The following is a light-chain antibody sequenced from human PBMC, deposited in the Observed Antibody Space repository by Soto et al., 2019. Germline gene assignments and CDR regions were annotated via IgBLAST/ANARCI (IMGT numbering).Light chain of an antibody. CDR2: DVT. J-gene: IGLJ3*02. Sequence: QSALTQPASVSGSPGQSVTISCSGSRSDVGAYNYVSWYQRHPGKAPKLMIYDVTNRPSGVSNRFSGTKSGNTASLTISGLQAEDGADYFCSSYTSSSTVVVGGGTKLTVL. V-gene: IGLV2-14*01. CDR3: SSYTSSSTVV. CDR1: RSDVGAYNY.